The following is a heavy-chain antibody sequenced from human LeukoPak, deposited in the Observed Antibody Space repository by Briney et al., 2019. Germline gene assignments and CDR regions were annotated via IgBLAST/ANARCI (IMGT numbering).Heavy chain of an antibody. V-gene: IGHV3-21*01. CDR3: ARDSRAGFDY. CDR1: GFTFSNYS. J-gene: IGHJ4*02. CDR2: ISSSSSYI. Sequence: PGGSLRLSCAASGFTFSNYSMNWVRQAPGKGLEWVSSISSSSSYIYYADSVKGRFTISRDNAKNSLYLQMNSLRAEDTAVYYCARDSRAGFDYWGQGTLVTVSS. D-gene: IGHD3-10*01.